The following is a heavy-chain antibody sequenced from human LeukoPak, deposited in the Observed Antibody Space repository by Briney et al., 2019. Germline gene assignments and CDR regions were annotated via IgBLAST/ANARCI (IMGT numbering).Heavy chain of an antibody. J-gene: IGHJ3*02. CDR1: GFTFSSYL. V-gene: IGHV3-7*01. D-gene: IGHD2-2*01. CDR3: AREGHCSTTSCALDAIEI. Sequence: PGGSLRLSCAASGFTFSSYLMSWVRQAPGKGLEWVANIKQDGSEKYYVDSVKGRFSISRDNAKNSLYLQMNSLRAEDTAVYYCAREGHCSTTSCALDAIEIWGQGTLVAVSS. CDR2: IKQDGSEK.